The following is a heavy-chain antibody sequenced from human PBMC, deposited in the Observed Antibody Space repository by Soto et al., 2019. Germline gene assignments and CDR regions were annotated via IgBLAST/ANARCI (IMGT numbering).Heavy chain of an antibody. CDR3: ARIGYSSSWYRRYFDY. Sequence: SETLSLTCAVYGGSFSGYYWSWIRQPPGKGLEWIGEINHSRSTNYNPSLKSRVTISVDTSKNQFSLKLSSVTAADTAVYFCARIGYSSSWYRRYFDYWGQGTLVTVSS. CDR2: INHSRST. CDR1: GGSFSGYY. D-gene: IGHD6-13*01. J-gene: IGHJ4*02. V-gene: IGHV4-34*01.